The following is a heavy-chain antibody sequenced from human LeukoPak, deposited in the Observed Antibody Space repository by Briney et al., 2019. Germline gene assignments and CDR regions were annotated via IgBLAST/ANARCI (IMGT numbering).Heavy chain of an antibody. CDR3: ARAPDSDSGYDYFDY. CDR2: IDPSDSYT. Sequence: GESLKISCKGSGYTFTNHWISLVRQMPGKGLEWMGKIDPSDSYTNYSPSFQGHVTISADKSISTAYLQWSSLKASDTAMYYCARAPDSDSGYDYFDYWGQGTLVTVSS. V-gene: IGHV5-10-1*01. J-gene: IGHJ4*02. D-gene: IGHD5-12*01. CDR1: GYTFTNHW.